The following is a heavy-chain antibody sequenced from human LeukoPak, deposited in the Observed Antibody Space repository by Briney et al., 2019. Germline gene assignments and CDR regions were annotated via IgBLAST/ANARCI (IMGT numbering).Heavy chain of an antibody. V-gene: IGHV3-48*04. CDR1: GFTFSS. J-gene: IGHJ6*04. D-gene: IGHD3-10*02. CDR2: ISSSSSTI. Sequence: GGSLRLSCAASGFTFSSMNWVRQAPGKGLEWVSYISSSSSTIYYADSVKGRFTISRDNAKNSLYLQMNSLRAEDTAVYYCAELGITVIGGVWGKGTTVTISS. CDR3: AELGITVIGGV.